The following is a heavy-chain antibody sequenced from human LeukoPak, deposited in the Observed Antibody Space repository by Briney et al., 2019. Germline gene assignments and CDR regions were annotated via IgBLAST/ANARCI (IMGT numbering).Heavy chain of an antibody. CDR2: IGGGGPTT. Sequence: GGSLRLSCAASGFTYSTYAMNWVRQAPAKGLEWVSTIGGGGPTTDYADSVKDRFTISRDNSKNALYLQMNSLRAEDTAVYFCARGFLGGTDQYFDSWGQGTLVTVSS. CDR3: ARGFLGGTDQYFDS. V-gene: IGHV3-23*01. J-gene: IGHJ4*02. D-gene: IGHD6-19*01. CDR1: GFTYSTYA.